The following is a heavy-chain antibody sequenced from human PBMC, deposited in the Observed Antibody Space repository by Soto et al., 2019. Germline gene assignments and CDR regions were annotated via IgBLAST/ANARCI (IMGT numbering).Heavy chain of an antibody. Sequence: ASVKVSFKASGYTFTSYHINWLRQATGQGLEWMGWINPNSGGTNYAQKFQGWVTMTRDTSISTAYMELSRLRSDDTAVYYCARSSDIVLVPAAMVLDYWGQGTLVTVSS. J-gene: IGHJ4*02. CDR1: GYTFTSYH. CDR3: ARSSDIVLVPAAMVLDY. CDR2: INPNSGGT. V-gene: IGHV1-2*04. D-gene: IGHD2-2*01.